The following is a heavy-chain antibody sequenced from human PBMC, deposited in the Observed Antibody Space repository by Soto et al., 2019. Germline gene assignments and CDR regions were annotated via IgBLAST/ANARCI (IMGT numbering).Heavy chain of an antibody. CDR1: GFTFSSYW. J-gene: IGHJ6*03. CDR3: ARDRTVTTVSYYYYMDV. D-gene: IGHD4-17*01. CDR2: INSDGSST. Sequence: VVSLRLSCAASGFTFSSYWRRWVRQAPGKGLVWVSRINSDGSSTSYADSVKGRFTISRDNAKNTLYLQMNSLRAEDTAVYYCARDRTVTTVSYYYYMDVWGKGTTVTVSS. V-gene: IGHV3-74*01.